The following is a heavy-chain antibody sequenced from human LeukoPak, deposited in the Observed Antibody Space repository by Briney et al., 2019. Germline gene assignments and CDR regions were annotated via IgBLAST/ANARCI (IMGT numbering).Heavy chain of an antibody. D-gene: IGHD3-3*01. V-gene: IGHV1-24*01. Sequence: ASVKVSCKVSGYTLTELSMHWVRQAPGKGLEWMGGFDPEDGETIYAQKFQGRVTMTEDTSTDTAYMELSSLRSEDTAVYHCATSTIFGVDPPYYYYGMDVWGQGTTVTVSS. CDR1: GYTLTELS. CDR3: ATSTIFGVDPPYYYYGMDV. J-gene: IGHJ6*02. CDR2: FDPEDGET.